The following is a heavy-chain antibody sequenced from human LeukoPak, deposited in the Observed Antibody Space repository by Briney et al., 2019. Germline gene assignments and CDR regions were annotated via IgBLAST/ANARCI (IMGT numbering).Heavy chain of an antibody. J-gene: IGHJ3*02. Sequence: GGSLRLSCAASGFTFSSYAMSWVRQAPGKGLEWVSGISGSGGSTYYADSVKGRFTISRDNSKNTLYLQMNSLRAEDTAVYYCAKDSGSYYWAYAFDIWGQGTMVTVSS. CDR2: ISGSGGST. V-gene: IGHV3-23*01. CDR1: GFTFSSYA. CDR3: AKDSGSYYWAYAFDI. D-gene: IGHD1-26*01.